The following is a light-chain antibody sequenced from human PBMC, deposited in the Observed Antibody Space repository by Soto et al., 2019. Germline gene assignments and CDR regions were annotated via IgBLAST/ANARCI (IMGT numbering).Light chain of an antibody. V-gene: IGKV1-33*01. J-gene: IGKJ5*01. Sequence: DLPMTQSPSSLSASVGDRVTITCQASEDINNYLNCYHQKPGKAPKLMIYDASNLEAGVRSRFRGSGSWTYFTFTISSLQPEDIATYYCQQYDNLPFTFGQGTRLEIK. CDR1: EDINNY. CDR2: DAS. CDR3: QQYDNLPFT.